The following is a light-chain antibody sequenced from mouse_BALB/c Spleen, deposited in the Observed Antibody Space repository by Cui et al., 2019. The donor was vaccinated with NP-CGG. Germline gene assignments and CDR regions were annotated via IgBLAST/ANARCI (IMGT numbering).Light chain of an antibody. CDR2: GTK. CDR3: ALWYSNHWM. V-gene: IGLV1*01. J-gene: IGLJ1*01. Sequence: AVVTQESALTPSPGETVTLTCRSSTGAVTTSNYANWVQEKPDHLFTGLIGGTKNRAPGVPARFSGSLIGDKAALTITGAQTDDEAIYFCALWYSNHWMFGGGTKLTVL. CDR1: TGAVTTSNY.